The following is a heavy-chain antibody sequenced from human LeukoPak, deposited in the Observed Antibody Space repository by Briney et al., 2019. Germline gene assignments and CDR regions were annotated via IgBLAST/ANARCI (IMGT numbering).Heavy chain of an antibody. D-gene: IGHD5-18*01. CDR1: GGSISSNPYY. CDR3: AKGAGGFSYYNWFDP. Sequence: SETLSLTCTVSGGSISSNPYYWRWIRQPPGKGLEWIGSIYYSGTTHYSPSLESRATISVDTSKNQFPLKLASVTAADTAIYYCAKGAGGFSYYNWFDPWGQRTLVTVSS. V-gene: IGHV4-39*06. CDR2: IYYSGTT. J-gene: IGHJ5*02.